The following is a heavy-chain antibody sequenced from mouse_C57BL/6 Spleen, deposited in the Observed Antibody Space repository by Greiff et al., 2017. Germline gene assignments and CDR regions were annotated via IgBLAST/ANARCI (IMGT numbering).Heavy chain of an antibody. D-gene: IGHD3-1*01. V-gene: IGHV1-64*01. Sequence: VQLQQPGAELVKPGASVKLSCKASGYTFTSYWMHWVKQRPGQGLEWIGMIHPNSGSTNYNEKFKSKATLTVDKSTSTAYMQRSSLTSEDSAVYYCARRSTVGGYFDVWGTGTTVTVSS. CDR3: ARRSTVGGYFDV. CDR1: GYTFTSYW. CDR2: IHPNSGST. J-gene: IGHJ1*03.